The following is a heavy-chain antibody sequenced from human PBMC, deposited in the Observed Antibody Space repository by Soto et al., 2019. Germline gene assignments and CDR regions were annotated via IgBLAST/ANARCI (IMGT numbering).Heavy chain of an antibody. CDR2: ICSGGDT. D-gene: IGHD6-13*01. CDR1: GFTVSSNY. Sequence: GGSLRLSCAASGFTVSSNYMNWVRQAPGKGLEWVSVICSGGDTYYPGSVKGRFPISRENAKNSLYLQMNSLRAEDTAVYYCARDFGGEGIAAAGIYYGMDVWGQGTTVTVSS. CDR3: ARDFGGEGIAAAGIYYGMDV. J-gene: IGHJ6*02. V-gene: IGHV3-13*01.